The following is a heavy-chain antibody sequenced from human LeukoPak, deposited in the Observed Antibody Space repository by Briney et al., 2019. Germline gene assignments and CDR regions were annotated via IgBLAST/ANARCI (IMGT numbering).Heavy chain of an antibody. CDR1: GFTFNSYA. Sequence: GGSLRHSCAASGFTFNSYAMSWVRQAPEKGLEWVATISGSGGGTYYADSVKGRFTISRDDSKNTLYLQMNSLRAKDTAVYYCAKDLGRYRNNYFDYWGQGTLVTVSS. J-gene: IGHJ4*02. CDR3: AKDLGRYRNNYFDY. CDR2: ISGSGGGT. D-gene: IGHD1-26*01. V-gene: IGHV3-23*01.